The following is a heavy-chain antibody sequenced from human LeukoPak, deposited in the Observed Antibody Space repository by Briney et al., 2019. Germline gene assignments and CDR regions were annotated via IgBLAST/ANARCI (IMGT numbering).Heavy chain of an antibody. CDR1: GFTLSDYW. V-gene: IGHV3-74*01. CDR3: ARFVVVTAGDY. J-gene: IGHJ4*01. Sequence: GGSLRLSCSASGFTLSDYWMHWVRQAPGKGLVWVARLHSNGAFTTYTDSVKGRFTISRDTAKNTLYLQMNSLRVEDTAVYYCARFVVVTAGDYWGQGTLVTVSS. D-gene: IGHD2-21*02. CDR2: LHSNGAFT.